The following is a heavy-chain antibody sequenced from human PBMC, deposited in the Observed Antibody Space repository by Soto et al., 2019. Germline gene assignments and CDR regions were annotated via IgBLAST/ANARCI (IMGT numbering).Heavy chain of an antibody. CDR3: ARDPGYCSSTSCYGGVWYFDY. V-gene: IGHV1-18*01. Sequence: GASVKVSCKASGYTFTSYGISWVRQAPGQGLEWMGWISAYNGNTNYAQKLQGRVTMTTDTSTSTAYMELRSLRSDDTAVYYCARDPGYCSSTSCYGGVWYFDYWGQGTLVTVSS. CDR2: ISAYNGNT. D-gene: IGHD2-2*01. CDR1: GYTFTSYG. J-gene: IGHJ4*02.